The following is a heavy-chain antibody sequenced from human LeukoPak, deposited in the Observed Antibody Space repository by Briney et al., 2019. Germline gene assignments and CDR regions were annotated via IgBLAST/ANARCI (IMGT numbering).Heavy chain of an antibody. J-gene: IGHJ3*02. CDR3: ARDITEYDSSGYYPGEAFDI. D-gene: IGHD3-22*01. CDR2: INAGNDNT. V-gene: IGHV1-3*01. Sequence: ASVNVSCKASGYTFTSYAMHWVRQAPGQRLEWMGWINAGNDNTKNSQKFQGRVTITRDTSARIAYMELSSLRSEDTAVYYCARDITEYDSSGYYPGEAFDIWGQGTMVTVSS. CDR1: GYTFTSYA.